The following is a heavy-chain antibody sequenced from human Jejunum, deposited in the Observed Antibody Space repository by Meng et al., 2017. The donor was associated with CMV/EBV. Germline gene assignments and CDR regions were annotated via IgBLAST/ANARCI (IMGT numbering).Heavy chain of an antibody. D-gene: IGHD2-2*01. J-gene: IGHJ4*02. CDR3: ARGNLGYCSSTSCLPDY. V-gene: IGHV4-4*02. CDR1: GPIGSINS. Sequence: GPIGSINSCSWGRQSPGKGLECMGEVYHSGSTNYTPSLKSRVTISVDKSKTQISLKLSSVTAADTAVYYCARGNLGYCSSTSCLPDYWGQGTLVTVSS. CDR2: VYHSGST.